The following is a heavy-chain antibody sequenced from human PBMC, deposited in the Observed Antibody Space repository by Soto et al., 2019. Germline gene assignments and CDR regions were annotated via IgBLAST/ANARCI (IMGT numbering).Heavy chain of an antibody. J-gene: IGHJ5*02. CDR2: IIPIFGIA. Sequence: QVQLVQSGAEVKKPGSSVKVSCKASGGTFSSYAIAWVRQAPGQGLEWMGGIIPIFGIANYAQKFQGRVAITADESTNTAYMELSSLRSDDTAVYYCAKAAQTRYNWNDLGNWFDPWGQGTLVTVSS. CDR1: GGTFSSYA. D-gene: IGHD1-1*01. CDR3: AKAAQTRYNWNDLGNWFDP. V-gene: IGHV1-69*01.